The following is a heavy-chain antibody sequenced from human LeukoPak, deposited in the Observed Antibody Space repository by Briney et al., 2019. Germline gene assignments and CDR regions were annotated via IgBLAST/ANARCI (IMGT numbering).Heavy chain of an antibody. D-gene: IGHD3-9*01. CDR1: GGSFSGYC. J-gene: IGHJ3*02. V-gene: IGHV4-34*01. Sequence: PSETLSLTCAVYGGSFSGYCWSWIRQPPGKGLEWIGEINHSGSTNYNPSLKSRVTISVDTSKNQFSLKLSSVTAADTAVYYCARHDWTLDIWGQGTMVTASS. CDR2: INHSGST. CDR3: ARHDWTLDI.